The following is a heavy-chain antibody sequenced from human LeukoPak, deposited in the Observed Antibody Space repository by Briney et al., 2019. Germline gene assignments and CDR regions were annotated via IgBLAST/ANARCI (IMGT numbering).Heavy chain of an antibody. CDR1: GYTFTSYD. D-gene: IGHD4-17*01. CDR2: INPNSGGT. Sequence: ASVKVSCKASGYTFTSYDINWVRQATGQGLEWMGWINPNSGGTNYAQKFQGRVTMTRDTSISTAYMELSRLRSDDTAVYYCARDPYGDYLDYWGQGTLVTVSS. V-gene: IGHV1-2*02. J-gene: IGHJ4*02. CDR3: ARDPYGDYLDY.